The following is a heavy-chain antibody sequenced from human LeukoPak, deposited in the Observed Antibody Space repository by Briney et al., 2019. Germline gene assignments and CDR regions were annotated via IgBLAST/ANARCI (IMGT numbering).Heavy chain of an antibody. CDR1: GFTVNSNY. CDR3: ARGSKWFGELIRRGEYYFDY. Sequence: GGSLRLSCAASGFTVNSNYMTWVRQAPGKGLEWVSLIYSDGRTYYADSVKGRFTISRDTSKNTLYLQMNSLRAEDTAVYYFARGSKWFGELIRRGEYYFDYWGQGTLVTVSS. CDR2: IYSDGRT. V-gene: IGHV3-53*01. J-gene: IGHJ4*02. D-gene: IGHD3-10*01.